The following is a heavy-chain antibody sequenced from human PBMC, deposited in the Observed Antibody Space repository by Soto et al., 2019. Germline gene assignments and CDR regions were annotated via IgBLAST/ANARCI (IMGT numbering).Heavy chain of an antibody. CDR3: ARDREGLWGTTVVKDYYYGMDV. J-gene: IGHJ6*02. CDR1: GYTFTSYG. Sequence: ASVKVSCKASGYTFTSYGISWVRQAPGQGLEWMGWISAYNGNTNYAQKLQGRVTMTTDTSTGTAYMELRSLRSDDTAVYYCARDREGLWGTTVVKDYYYGMDVWGQGTTVTVSS. V-gene: IGHV1-18*01. D-gene: IGHD4-17*01. CDR2: ISAYNGNT.